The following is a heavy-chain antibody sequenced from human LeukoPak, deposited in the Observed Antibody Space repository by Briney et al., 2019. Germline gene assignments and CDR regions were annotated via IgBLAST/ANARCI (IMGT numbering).Heavy chain of an antibody. D-gene: IGHD1-26*01. CDR3: ARGSGGAQDY. V-gene: IGHV4-34*01. CDR1: GGSFSGYY. J-gene: IGHJ4*02. Sequence: SETLSLTCAVYGGSFSGYYWSWIRQPPGKGLEWVGEINHSGSTNYNPSLKSRVTISVDTSKNQFSLKLSSVTAADTAVYYCARGSGGAQDYWGQGTLVTVSS. CDR2: INHSGST.